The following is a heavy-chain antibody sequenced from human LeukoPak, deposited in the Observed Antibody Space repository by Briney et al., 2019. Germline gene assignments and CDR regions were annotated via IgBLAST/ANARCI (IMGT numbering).Heavy chain of an antibody. CDR3: ARSDWFRGEETPT. D-gene: IGHD3-9*01. CDR2: IYTSGST. CDR1: GGSITIYY. Sequence: SETLSLTCTVSGGSITIYYWSWIRQPAGKGLEWIGRIYTSGSTNYNPSLKSRVTMSVDTSKNQFSLKLISVTAADTAVYYCARSDWFRGEETPTWGQGTLVTVSS. J-gene: IGHJ5*02. V-gene: IGHV4-4*07.